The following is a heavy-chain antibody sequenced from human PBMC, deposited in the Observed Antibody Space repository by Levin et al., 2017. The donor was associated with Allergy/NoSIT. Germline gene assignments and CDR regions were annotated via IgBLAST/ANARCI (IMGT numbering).Heavy chain of an antibody. Sequence: PGESLKISCKASGGTFSSYAISWVRQAPGQGLEWMGGIIPIFGTVNYAQKFQGRVTITADESTSTAYMELSSLRSEDTAVYYCAREGVVATIGLYYFDYWGQGTLVTVSS. CDR3: AREGVVATIGLYYFDY. J-gene: IGHJ4*02. CDR2: IIPIFGTV. D-gene: IGHD5-12*01. CDR1: GGTFSSYA. V-gene: IGHV1-69*01.